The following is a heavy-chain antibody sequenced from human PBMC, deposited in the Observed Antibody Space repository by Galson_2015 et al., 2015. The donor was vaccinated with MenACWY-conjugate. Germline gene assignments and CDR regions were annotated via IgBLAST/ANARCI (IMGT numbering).Heavy chain of an antibody. Sequence: SLRLSCAASGFTFSSYAMSWVRQAPGKGLEWVSAISGSGGSTYYADSVKGRFTISRDNSKNTLYLQMNSLRAEDTAVYYCANDRGYYDSSGYLVYFDYWGQGTLVTGSS. CDR1: GFTFSSYA. CDR2: ISGSGGST. J-gene: IGHJ4*02. CDR3: ANDRGYYDSSGYLVYFDY. V-gene: IGHV3-23*01. D-gene: IGHD3-22*01.